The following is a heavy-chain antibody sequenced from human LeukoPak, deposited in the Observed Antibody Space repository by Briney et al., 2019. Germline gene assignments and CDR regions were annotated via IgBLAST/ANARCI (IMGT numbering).Heavy chain of an antibody. V-gene: IGHV1-8*02. CDR3: ARVGISYYDILTGHGGWFDP. Sequence: GASVKVSCKASGYTFTSYGISWVRQATGQGLEWMGWMNPNSGNTGYAQKFQGRVTMTRNTSISTAYMELSSLRSEDTAVYYCARVGISYYDILTGHGGWFDPWGQGTLVTVSS. CDR2: MNPNSGNT. CDR1: GYTFTSYG. D-gene: IGHD3-9*01. J-gene: IGHJ5*02.